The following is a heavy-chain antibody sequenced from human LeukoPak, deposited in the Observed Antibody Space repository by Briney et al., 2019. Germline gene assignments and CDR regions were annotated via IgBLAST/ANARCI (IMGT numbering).Heavy chain of an antibody. Sequence: SETLSLTCTVSGGSISSYYWSWIRRPPGKGLEWIGYIYYSGSTNYNPSLKSRVTISVDTSKNQFSLKLSSVTAADTAVYYCARGRYYDSSGYYSPQRAFDIWGQGTMVTVSS. D-gene: IGHD3-22*01. J-gene: IGHJ3*02. CDR2: IYYSGST. CDR1: GGSISSYY. V-gene: IGHV4-59*12. CDR3: ARGRYYDSSGYYSPQRAFDI.